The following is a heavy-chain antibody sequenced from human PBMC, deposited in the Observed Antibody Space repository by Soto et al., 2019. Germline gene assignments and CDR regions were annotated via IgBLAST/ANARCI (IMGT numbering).Heavy chain of an antibody. CDR2: IYYSENT. J-gene: IGHJ1*01. Sequence: SETLSLTCTVSGVSISSGDYYWSWIRQTPGKGLEWIGYIYYSENTYYNPSLKSRVAISGDTSKNQFSLRLSSVTAADTAVYYCARAYWGYDSSGYYLRYFQHWGQGTLVTVSS. D-gene: IGHD3-22*01. CDR1: GVSISSGDYY. CDR3: ARAYWGYDSSGYYLRYFQH. V-gene: IGHV4-30-4*01.